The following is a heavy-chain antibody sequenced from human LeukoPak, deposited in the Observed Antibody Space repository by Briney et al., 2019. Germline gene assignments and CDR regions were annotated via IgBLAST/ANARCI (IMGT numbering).Heavy chain of an antibody. CDR2: IYYSGST. CDR3: ARDRELGYCSSTSCYHWFDP. Sequence: PSETLSLTCTVSGGSISSSSYYWGWVRQPPGKGLEWIGSIYYSGSTNYNPSLKSRVTMSVDTSRNQFSLKLSSVTAADTAVYYCARDRELGYCSSTSCYHWFDPWGQGTLVTVSS. D-gene: IGHD2-2*01. J-gene: IGHJ5*02. V-gene: IGHV4-39*07. CDR1: GGSISSSSYY.